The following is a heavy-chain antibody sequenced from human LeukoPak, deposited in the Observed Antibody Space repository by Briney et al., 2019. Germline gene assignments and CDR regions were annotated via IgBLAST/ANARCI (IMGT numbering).Heavy chain of an antibody. Sequence: PSETLSLTCAAYGGAFSGYYWSWIRQPPGKGLEWIGEINHSGSTNYNPSLKSRVTISVDTSKNQFSLKLSSVTAADTAVYYCARGDYDYVWGSYRHNAFDIWGQGTMVAVSS. CDR3: ARGDYDYVWGSYRHNAFDI. D-gene: IGHD3-16*02. CDR1: GGAFSGYY. V-gene: IGHV4-34*01. J-gene: IGHJ3*02. CDR2: INHSGST.